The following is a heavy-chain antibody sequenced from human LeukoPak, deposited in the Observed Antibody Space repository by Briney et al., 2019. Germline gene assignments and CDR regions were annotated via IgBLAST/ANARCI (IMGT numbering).Heavy chain of an antibody. Sequence: GGSLRLSCAASGNYWMHWVRQAPGQGLVWASHINGDGSWTTYADSVKGRFTISKDNAKNTLYLEMNSLRAEDTAVYYCARTTYSSSWLEFDYWGQGTLVTVSS. CDR3: ARTTYSSSWLEFDY. CDR2: INGDGSWT. D-gene: IGHD6-13*01. CDR1: GNYW. V-gene: IGHV3-74*01. J-gene: IGHJ4*02.